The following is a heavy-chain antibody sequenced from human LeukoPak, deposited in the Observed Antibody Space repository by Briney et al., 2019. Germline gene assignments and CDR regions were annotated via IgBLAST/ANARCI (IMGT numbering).Heavy chain of an antibody. D-gene: IGHD3-3*01. Sequence: SETLSLTCTVSGGSIGGSSHYWGWIRQPPGKGLEYIGCIYFSGTTYYNPSLKSRATLLVDTSKNQFSLKLSSVTAADTALYYCAREGYIDFWSGYHGGFDYRGQGTLVTVSS. CDR3: AREGYIDFWSGYHGGFDY. V-gene: IGHV4-39*07. CDR2: IYFSGTT. J-gene: IGHJ4*02. CDR1: GGSIGGSSHY.